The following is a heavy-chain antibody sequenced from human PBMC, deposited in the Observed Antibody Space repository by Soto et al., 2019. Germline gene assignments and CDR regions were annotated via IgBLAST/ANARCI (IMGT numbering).Heavy chain of an antibody. Sequence: QVQLVESGGGVVQPGRSLRLSCAASGFTFSSYGMHWVRQAPGKGLEWVAVISYDGSNKYYADSVKSRVTISRDNSKSARYLQMNTLRAEDTAVYYCAGGPRDPHDPVGYWGQGTLVAVSS. J-gene: IGHJ4*02. V-gene: IGHV3-30*03. CDR3: AGGPRDPHDPVGY. D-gene: IGHD3-16*01. CDR1: GFTFSSYG. CDR2: ISYDGSNK.